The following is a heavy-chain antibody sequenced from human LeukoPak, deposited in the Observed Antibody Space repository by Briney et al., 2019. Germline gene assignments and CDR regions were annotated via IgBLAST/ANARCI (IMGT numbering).Heavy chain of an antibody. CDR1: GGSISSYY. D-gene: IGHD1-26*01. CDR3: ARHQWVPAFDV. J-gene: IGHJ3*01. Sequence: PSETLFLTCTVSGGSISSYYWSWIRQPPGKGLEWIGYIYYSGSTNYNPSLKSRVTISVDTSKNQFSLKLSSVTAADTAVYYCARHQWVPAFDVWGQGTMVTVSS. V-gene: IGHV4-59*08. CDR2: IYYSGST.